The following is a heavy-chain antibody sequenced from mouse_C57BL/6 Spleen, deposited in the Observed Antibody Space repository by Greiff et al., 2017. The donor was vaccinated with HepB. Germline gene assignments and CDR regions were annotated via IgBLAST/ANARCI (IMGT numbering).Heavy chain of an antibody. D-gene: IGHD2-2*01. CDR2: IHPNSGST. CDR1: GYTFTSYW. CDR3: ARGVYYGYDERHFDY. Sequence: QVQLQQSGAELVKPGASVKLSCKASGYTFTSYWMHWVKQRPGQGLEWIGMIHPNSGSTNYNEKFKSKATLTVDKSSSTAYMQLSSLTSEDSAVYYCARGVYYGYDERHFDYWGQGTTLTVSS. J-gene: IGHJ2*01. V-gene: IGHV1-64*01.